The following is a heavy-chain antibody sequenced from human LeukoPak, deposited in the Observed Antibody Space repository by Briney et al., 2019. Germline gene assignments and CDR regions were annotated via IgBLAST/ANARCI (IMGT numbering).Heavy chain of an antibody. D-gene: IGHD3-10*01. CDR3: ARDHYYGSGAWFDP. J-gene: IGHJ5*02. Sequence: ASVKVSCKASGGTFSSYAISWVRQAPGQGLEWMGWISAYNGNTNYAQKLQGRVTMTTDTSTSTAYMELRSLRSEDTAVYYCARDHYYGSGAWFDPRGQGTLVTVSS. CDR1: GGTFSSYA. CDR2: ISAYNGNT. V-gene: IGHV1-18*01.